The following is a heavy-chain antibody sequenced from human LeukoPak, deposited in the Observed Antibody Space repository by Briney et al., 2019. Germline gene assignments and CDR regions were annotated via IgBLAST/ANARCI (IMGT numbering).Heavy chain of an antibody. Sequence: GGSLRLSCEASGFTFTSYAMTWVRQAPGKGLEWVSHISPSGDSTYYADSVKGRFTISRDSSKNTLSLQMNSLRAEDTAVYYCAKIPKGGYFDSWGQGTLVTVSS. CDR2: ISPSGDST. V-gene: IGHV3-23*01. D-gene: IGHD2-2*01. CDR1: GFTFTSYA. J-gene: IGHJ4*02. CDR3: AKIPKGGYFDS.